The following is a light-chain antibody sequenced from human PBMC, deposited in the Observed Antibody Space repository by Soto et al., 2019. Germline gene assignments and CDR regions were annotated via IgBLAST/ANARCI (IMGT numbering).Light chain of an antibody. V-gene: IGLV2-14*01. J-gene: IGLJ3*02. CDR3: SSKTSSTTVV. CDR1: SSDVGGYNS. CDR2: DVS. Sequence: QSVLTQPASVSGSPGQSITISCTGTSSDVGGYNSVSWYQQHPDKDPKLMIYDVSNRPSGVSNRFSGSKSGNTASLTISGLQAENEADYYCSSKTSSTTVVFGGGTKVTVL.